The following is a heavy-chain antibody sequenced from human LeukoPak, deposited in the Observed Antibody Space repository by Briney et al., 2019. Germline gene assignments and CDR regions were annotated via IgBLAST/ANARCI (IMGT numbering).Heavy chain of an antibody. CDR3: AKTYCSGGSCHFDY. CDR1: GYTFTGYY. CDR2: INPSGGST. D-gene: IGHD2-15*01. Sequence: ASVKVSCKTSGYTFTGYYIHWVRQAPGQGLEWMGIINPSGGSTSYAQKFQGRVTMTRDTSTSTVYMELSSLRSEDTAVYYCAKTYCSGGSCHFDYWGQGTLVTVSS. V-gene: IGHV1-46*03. J-gene: IGHJ4*02.